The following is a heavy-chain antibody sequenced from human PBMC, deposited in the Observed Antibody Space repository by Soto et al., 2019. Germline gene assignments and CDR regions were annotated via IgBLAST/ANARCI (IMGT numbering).Heavy chain of an antibody. D-gene: IGHD3-22*01. V-gene: IGHV3-23*01. CDR2: ISGSGVST. CDR3: AKSPGMYYYDSSGYYHYDY. Sequence: TGGSLRLSCAASGFTFSSYAMSWVRQAPGEGLEWVSAISGSGVSTYYADSVKGRFTISRDNSKNTLYLQMNSLRVEDTAVYYCAKSPGMYYYDSSGYYHYDYWGQGT. J-gene: IGHJ4*02. CDR1: GFTFSSYA.